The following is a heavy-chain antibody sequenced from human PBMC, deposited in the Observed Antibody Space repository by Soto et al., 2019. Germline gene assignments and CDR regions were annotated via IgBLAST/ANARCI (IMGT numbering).Heavy chain of an antibody. CDR2: ISSSSSYI. J-gene: IGHJ4*02. CDR1: GFTFSSYS. Sequence: GGSLRLSCAASGFTFSSYSMNWVRQAPGKGLEWVSSISSSSSYIYYADSVKGRFTISRDNAKNSLYLQMNSLRAEDTAVYYCAATPWIQLWLRPATSDYWGQGTLVTVSS. D-gene: IGHD5-18*01. CDR3: AATPWIQLWLRPATSDY. V-gene: IGHV3-21*01.